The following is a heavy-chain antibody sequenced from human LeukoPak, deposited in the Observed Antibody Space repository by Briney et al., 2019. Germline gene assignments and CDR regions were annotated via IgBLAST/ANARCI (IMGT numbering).Heavy chain of an antibody. Sequence: GGSLRLSCAASGFTFSRYWMSWVRQVPRKGLEWVAIIKQDGGEIDYVDSVKGRFTISRDNAKNSLYLQMNSLRAEDTAVYYCARDAVLRFLEWLYAGAYYYGMDVWGQGTTVTVSS. V-gene: IGHV3-7*03. CDR2: IKQDGGEI. CDR1: GFTFSRYW. J-gene: IGHJ6*02. CDR3: ARDAVLRFLEWLYAGAYYYGMDV. D-gene: IGHD3-3*01.